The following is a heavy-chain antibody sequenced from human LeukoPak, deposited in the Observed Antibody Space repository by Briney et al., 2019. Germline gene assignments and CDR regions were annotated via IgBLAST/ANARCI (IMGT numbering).Heavy chain of an antibody. D-gene: IGHD5-12*01. V-gene: IGHV4-61*02. J-gene: IGHJ4*02. Sequence: ASETLSLTCTVSGGSISSGSYYWSWIRQPAGKGLEWIGRIYTSGSTNYNPSLKSRVTISVDASKNQFSLKLSSVTAADTAVYYCARDRGGYPPKFDYWGQGTLVTVSS. CDR1: GGSISSGSYY. CDR2: IYTSGST. CDR3: ARDRGGYPPKFDY.